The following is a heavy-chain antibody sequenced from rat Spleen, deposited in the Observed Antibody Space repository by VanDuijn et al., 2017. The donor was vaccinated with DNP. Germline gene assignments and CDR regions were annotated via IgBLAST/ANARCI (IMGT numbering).Heavy chain of an antibody. D-gene: IGHD1-6*01. Sequence: EVQLVESGGGLVQPGRSLKLSCAASGFTFSNSDMAWVRRVPTKGLEWVASIGTSGGSTYYRDSVKGRFTISRDNAKSTLYLQRDSLRSEDTATYYCARHPYVYYGSSYWYFDFWGPGTMVTVSS. CDR2: IGTSGGST. J-gene: IGHJ1*01. CDR1: GFTFSNSD. CDR3: ARHPYVYYGSSYWYFDF. V-gene: IGHV5-25*01.